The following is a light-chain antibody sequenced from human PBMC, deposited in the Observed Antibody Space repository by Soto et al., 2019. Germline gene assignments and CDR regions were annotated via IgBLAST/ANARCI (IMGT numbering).Light chain of an antibody. CDR3: QQYNSYSPIT. Sequence: DIQMTQSPSTLSASVGDRATISCRASQSVSSCLAWYQQKPGKAPKLLIYEASSLASGVPSRFSGSGSGTEFTLTITSLQPDDFATYYCQQYNSYSPITFGGGTRLEIK. CDR2: EAS. J-gene: IGKJ5*01. CDR1: QSVSSC. V-gene: IGKV1-5*03.